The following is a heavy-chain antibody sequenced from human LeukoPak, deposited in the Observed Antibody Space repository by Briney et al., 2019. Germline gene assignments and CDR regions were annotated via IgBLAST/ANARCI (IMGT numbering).Heavy chain of an antibody. CDR3: ARAVGIDHFDH. V-gene: IGHV4-39*07. CDR2: IYYSGST. D-gene: IGHD4-23*01. Sequence: KASETLSLTCTVSGGSVISGSSYWGWIRQPPGKGLEWIGNIYYSGSTYYNPSLQSRVTISVDTSQNQFSLTLSSVTAADTAVYYCARAVGIDHFDHWGQGTLVTVSS. J-gene: IGHJ4*02. CDR1: GGSVISGSSY.